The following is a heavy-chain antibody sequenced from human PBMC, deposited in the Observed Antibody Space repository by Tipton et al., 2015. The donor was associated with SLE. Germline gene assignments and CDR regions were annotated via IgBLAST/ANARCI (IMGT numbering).Heavy chain of an antibody. V-gene: IGHV4-34*01. CDR2: FYYGGNT. J-gene: IGHJ4*02. CDR3: ARGYCGGGVCYGRGFFDH. CDR1: GGSFSGYY. D-gene: IGHD2-8*02. Sequence: LRLSCAVYGGSFSGYYWSWIRQPPGKGLEWIGIFYYGGNTYYNPSLKSPVSISAGTSKNQFSLKLNSVTAADTAVYYCARGYCGGGVCYGRGFFDHWGQGNLVTVSS.